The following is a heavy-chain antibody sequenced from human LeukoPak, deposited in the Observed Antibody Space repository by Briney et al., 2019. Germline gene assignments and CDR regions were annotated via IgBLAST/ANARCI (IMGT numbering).Heavy chain of an antibody. J-gene: IGHJ5*02. CDR1: GGTFSSYA. CDR3: ARVVEMATIVWFDP. CDR2: IIPILGIA. D-gene: IGHD5-24*01. Sequence: SVKVSCKASGGTFSSYAINWVRQAPGQGLEWMGRIIPILGIANYAQKFQGRVTITADKSTSTAYMELSSLRSEDTAVYYCARVVEMATIVWFDPWGQGTLVTVSS. V-gene: IGHV1-69*04.